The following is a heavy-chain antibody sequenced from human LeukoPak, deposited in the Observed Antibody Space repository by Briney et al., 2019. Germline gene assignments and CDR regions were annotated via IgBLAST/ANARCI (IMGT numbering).Heavy chain of an antibody. CDR1: GFSFKSYS. J-gene: IGHJ3*02. Sequence: PGGSLRLSCGVSGFSFKSYSMNWVRQAPGKGLEWVASILGSGSEMFYADSVKGRFIISRDNSKNSLYLQMNSLRAADTAVYYCARVRIAVAVSAFDIWGQGTMVTVSS. V-gene: IGHV3-21*06. CDR3: ARVRIAVAVSAFDI. CDR2: ILGSGSEM. D-gene: IGHD6-19*01.